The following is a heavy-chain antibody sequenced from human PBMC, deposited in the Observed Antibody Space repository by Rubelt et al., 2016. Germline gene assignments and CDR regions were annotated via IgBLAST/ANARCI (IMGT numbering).Heavy chain of an antibody. CDR3: AREARAVDY. V-gene: IGHV3-30*01. CDR2: ISYDGSNK. J-gene: IGHJ4*02. Sequence: VAVISYDGSNKYYADSVKGRFTISRDNSKNTLFLQMNSLRAEDTAVYYCAREARAVDYWGQGTLVTVSS.